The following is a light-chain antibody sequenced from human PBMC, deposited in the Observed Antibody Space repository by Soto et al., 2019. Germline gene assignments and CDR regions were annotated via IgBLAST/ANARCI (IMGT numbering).Light chain of an antibody. Sequence: EIVLTQSPATLSLSPGERANISCRASQSVSSYVAWYQQKPGQAPRLLIYDASSRATGIPARFSGSGSGTDCPITISSLEPEDFAVYYCQQRSNLPRTFGQGTKVEIK. J-gene: IGKJ1*01. CDR3: QQRSNLPRT. CDR2: DAS. V-gene: IGKV3-11*01. CDR1: QSVSSY.